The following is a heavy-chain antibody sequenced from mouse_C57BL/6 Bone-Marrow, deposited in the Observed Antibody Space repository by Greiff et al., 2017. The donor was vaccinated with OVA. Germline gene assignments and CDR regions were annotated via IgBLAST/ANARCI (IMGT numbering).Heavy chain of an antibody. CDR2: ISDGGSYT. Sequence: EVMLVESGGGLVKPGGSLKLSCAASGFTFSSFAMSWVRQTPEKRLEWVATISDGGSYTYYPDNVKGRFTISRDNAKNNLYLQMSHLKSEDTAMYYCARAYYSNYAYYAMDYWGQGTSVTVSS. V-gene: IGHV5-4*03. CDR1: GFTFSSFA. J-gene: IGHJ4*01. D-gene: IGHD2-5*01. CDR3: ARAYYSNYAYYAMDY.